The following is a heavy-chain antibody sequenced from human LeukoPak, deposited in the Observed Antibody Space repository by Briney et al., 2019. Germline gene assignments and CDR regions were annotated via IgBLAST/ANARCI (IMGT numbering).Heavy chain of an antibody. CDR1: GGSISSYY. J-gene: IGHJ6*03. Sequence: ASETLSLTCIVSGGSISSYYWSWIRQPPGKGLEWIGYIYYSGSTNYNPSLKSRVTISVDTSKNQFSLKLSSVTAADTAVYYCARGFPYGSGGGWYYYYYMDVWGKGTTVTVSS. CDR3: ARGFPYGSGGGWYYYYYMDV. V-gene: IGHV4-59*12. CDR2: IYYSGST. D-gene: IGHD3-10*01.